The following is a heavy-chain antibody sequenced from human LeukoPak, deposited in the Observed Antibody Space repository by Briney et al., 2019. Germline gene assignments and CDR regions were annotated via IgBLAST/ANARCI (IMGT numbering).Heavy chain of an antibody. Sequence: PSETLSLTCAVYGGSFSGYYWSWIRQPPGKGLEWIGEINHSGSTNYNPSLKSRVTISVDTSKNQFSLKLSSVTAADAAVYYCARTVPPSQWLPNFDYWGQGTLVTVSS. CDR3: ARTVPPSQWLPNFDY. CDR2: INHSGST. V-gene: IGHV4-34*01. J-gene: IGHJ4*02. CDR1: GGSFSGYY. D-gene: IGHD6-19*01.